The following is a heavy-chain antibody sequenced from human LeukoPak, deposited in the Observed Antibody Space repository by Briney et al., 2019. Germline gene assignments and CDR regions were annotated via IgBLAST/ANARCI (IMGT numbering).Heavy chain of an antibody. CDR2: IYYSGST. CDR3: ARGRGVVRGVIGGWLDP. CDR1: GGSISSGDYY. Sequence: SETLSLTCTVSGGSISSGDYYWSWIRQPPGKGLGWIGYIYYSGSTYYNPSLKSRVTISVDTSKNQFSLKLSSVTAADTAVYYCARGRGVVRGVIGGWLDPWGQGTLVTVSS. J-gene: IGHJ5*02. D-gene: IGHD3-10*01. V-gene: IGHV4-30-4*01.